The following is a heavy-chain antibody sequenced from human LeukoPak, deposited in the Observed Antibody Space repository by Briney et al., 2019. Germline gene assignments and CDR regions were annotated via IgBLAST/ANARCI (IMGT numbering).Heavy chain of an antibody. Sequence: ASVKVSCKASGGTFSSYAISWVRQAPGQGLEWMGGIIPIFGTANCAQKFQGRVTITADESTSTAYMELSSLRSEDTAVYYCARDLGYCSGGSCPPGGFDPWGQGTLVTVSS. CDR3: ARDLGYCSGGSCPPGGFDP. J-gene: IGHJ5*02. D-gene: IGHD2-15*01. CDR2: IIPIFGTA. CDR1: GGTFSSYA. V-gene: IGHV1-69*01.